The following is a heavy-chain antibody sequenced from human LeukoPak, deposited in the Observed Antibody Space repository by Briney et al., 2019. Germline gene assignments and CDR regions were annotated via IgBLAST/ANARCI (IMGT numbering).Heavy chain of an antibody. D-gene: IGHD2-8*01. J-gene: IGHJ6*02. Sequence: GGPLKLSCGTSGFTFGGFTMHWVRQASGKGLEWVGRIRSKTDNYATSYAASVKGRFTISRDDSKNTAYLQMNSLEIEDTAVYFCAGHGTFTNYYYTMDVWGQGTTVTVSS. CDR1: GFTFGGFT. CDR2: IRSKTDNYAT. CDR3: AGHGTFTNYYYTMDV. V-gene: IGHV3-73*01.